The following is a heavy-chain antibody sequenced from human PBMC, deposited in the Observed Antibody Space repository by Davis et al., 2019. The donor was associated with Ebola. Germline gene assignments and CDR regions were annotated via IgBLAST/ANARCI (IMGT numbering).Heavy chain of an antibody. CDR1: GYAFTSYD. D-gene: IGHD2-8*01. Sequence: ASVKVSCKASGYAFTSYDINWVRQATGHGPEWMGWMNPNSGNTGYVEKFQGRVTMTRNTSTSTAYMELSSLGSEDTAVYYCVRSGVRGYYNGMDVWGQGTTVSVSS. V-gene: IGHV1-8*02. J-gene: IGHJ6*02. CDR3: VRSGVRGYYNGMDV. CDR2: MNPNSGNT.